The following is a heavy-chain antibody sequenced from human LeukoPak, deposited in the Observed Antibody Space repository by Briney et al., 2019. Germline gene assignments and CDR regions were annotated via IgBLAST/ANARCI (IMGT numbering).Heavy chain of an antibody. V-gene: IGHV4-34*01. CDR3: ARGQEGSGSYYNSDY. CDR1: GGSFSGYY. Sequence: SETLSLTCAVYGGSFSGYYWSWIRQPPGKGLEWIGEINHSGSTNYNPSLKSRVTISVDTSKNQFSLKLSSVTAADTAVYYCARGQEGSGSYYNSDYWGQGTLVTVSS. D-gene: IGHD3-10*01. J-gene: IGHJ4*02. CDR2: INHSGST.